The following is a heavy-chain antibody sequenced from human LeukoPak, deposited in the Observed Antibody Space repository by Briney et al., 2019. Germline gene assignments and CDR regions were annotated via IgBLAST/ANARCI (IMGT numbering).Heavy chain of an antibody. Sequence: GRSLRLSCAASGFTFSSYAMHWARQAPGKGLEWVAVISYDGSNKYYADSVKGRFTISRDNSKNTLYLQMNSLRAEDTAVYYCARDGLGYCSGGSCFEVHYFDYWGQGTLVTVSS. D-gene: IGHD2-15*01. J-gene: IGHJ4*02. V-gene: IGHV3-30*04. CDR3: ARDGLGYCSGGSCFEVHYFDY. CDR2: ISYDGSNK. CDR1: GFTFSSYA.